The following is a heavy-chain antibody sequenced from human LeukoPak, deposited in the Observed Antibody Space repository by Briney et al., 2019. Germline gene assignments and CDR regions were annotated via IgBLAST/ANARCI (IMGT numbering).Heavy chain of an antibody. V-gene: IGHV1-2*02. CDR1: VYTFTSYY. J-gene: IGHJ5*02. CDR2: INPNRGGT. CDR3: ARPKYATLVRGVILAEDNSFHP. D-gene: IGHD3-10*01. Sequence: ASVTVSCKCSVYTFTSYYMHWVGQAPGQGREGVGWINPNRGGTNYAQKSQGRVTMTRDTSINTAYMELSRLRSDNTALYYCARPKYATLVRGVILAEDNSFHPSGQGTLVTVSS.